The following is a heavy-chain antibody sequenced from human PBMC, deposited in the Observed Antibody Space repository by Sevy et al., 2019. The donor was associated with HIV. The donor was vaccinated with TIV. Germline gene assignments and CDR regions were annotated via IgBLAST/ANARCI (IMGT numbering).Heavy chain of an antibody. J-gene: IGHJ6*02. CDR2: INPISGGT. V-gene: IGHV1-2*06. CDR1: GYAFTCYY. D-gene: IGHD3-3*01. CDR3: ARASTDFWTGGMAV. Sequence: ASVKVSCKGSGYAFTCYYIHWVRQAPGQGLEWMGRINPISGGTDDSQKFQGRVTMTRDTSISTAYMDVSRLTSDDTAVYYCARASTDFWTGGMAVWGQGTVVTVSS.